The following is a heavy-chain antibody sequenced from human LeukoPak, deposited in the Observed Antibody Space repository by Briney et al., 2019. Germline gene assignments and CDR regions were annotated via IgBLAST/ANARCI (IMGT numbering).Heavy chain of an antibody. V-gene: IGHV1-58*02. Sequence: SVKVPCKASGFTFTSSAMQWVRQARGQRLEWIGWIVVGSGNTNYAQKLQGRVTMTTDTSTSTAYMELRSLRSDDTAVYYCARASILGYCSSTSCYKPNWFDPWGQGTLVTVSS. CDR1: GFTFTSSA. D-gene: IGHD2-2*02. J-gene: IGHJ5*02. CDR2: IVVGSGNT. CDR3: ARASILGYCSSTSCYKPNWFDP.